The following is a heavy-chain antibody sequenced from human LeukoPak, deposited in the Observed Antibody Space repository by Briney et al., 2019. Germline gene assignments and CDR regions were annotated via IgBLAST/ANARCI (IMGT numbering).Heavy chain of an antibody. CDR3: ARDRYCTTATCYVGIPFDY. CDR2: RKQDGSEN. V-gene: IGHV3-7*01. Sequence: GGSLRLSCAASGFIFSTYYMTWVRQAPGKGLEWVAGRKQDGSENYYVDSVKGRFTISRDNSKNPLYLQMNSLRAEDTAVYFCARDRYCTTATCYVGIPFDYWGQGTLVTVSS. J-gene: IGHJ4*02. D-gene: IGHD2-2*01. CDR1: GFIFSTYY.